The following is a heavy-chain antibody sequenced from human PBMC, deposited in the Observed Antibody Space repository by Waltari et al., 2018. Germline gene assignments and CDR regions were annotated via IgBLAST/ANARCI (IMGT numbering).Heavy chain of an antibody. CDR1: GYSISSGYY. CDR3: ARDSGGYYDSSGYGAFDI. D-gene: IGHD3-22*01. V-gene: IGHV4-38-2*02. CDR2: IYHSGRN. Sequence: QVQLQESGPGLVKPSETLSLTCAVSGYSISSGYYWGWIRQPPGKGLEWIGSIYHSGRNYYNPSLKSRVTISVDTSKNQFSLKLSSVTAADTAVYYCARDSGGYYDSSGYGAFDIWGQGTMVTVSS. J-gene: IGHJ3*02.